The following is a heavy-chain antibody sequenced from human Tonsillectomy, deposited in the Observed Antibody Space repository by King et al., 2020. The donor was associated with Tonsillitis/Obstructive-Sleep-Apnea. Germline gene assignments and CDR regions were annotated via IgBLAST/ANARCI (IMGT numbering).Heavy chain of an antibody. Sequence: VQLVESGGGLVQPGGSLRLSCAASGFTFSSYELNWVRQAPGKGLEWVSYITSGGSATYYADSVKGRFTISRDNAKNSLYLQMNSLRAEDTAVYYCARDLGFDYWGQGTLVTVSS. CDR1: GFTFSSYE. J-gene: IGHJ4*02. CDR3: ARDLGFDY. D-gene: IGHD3-16*01. V-gene: IGHV3-48*03. CDR2: ITSGGSAT.